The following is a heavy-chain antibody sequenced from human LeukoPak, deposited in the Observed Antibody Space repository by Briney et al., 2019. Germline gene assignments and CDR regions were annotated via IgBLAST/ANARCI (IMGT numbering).Heavy chain of an antibody. D-gene: IGHD1-26*01. V-gene: IGHV1-46*01. CDR1: GYTFTDYF. Sequence: ASVKVSCKAFGYTFTDYFIHWVRQAPRLGLEWMGVINVSGGSTTYSQNFQDRITLTRDTSTSTAYMEPSSLTYEDLAIYYCARVRETGSFYRAFDYWGQGTLVTVSS. J-gene: IGHJ4*02. CDR3: ARVRETGSFYRAFDY. CDR2: INVSGGST.